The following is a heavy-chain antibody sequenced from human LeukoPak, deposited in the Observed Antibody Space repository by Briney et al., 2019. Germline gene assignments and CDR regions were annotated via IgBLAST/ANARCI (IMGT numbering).Heavy chain of an antibody. CDR2: IYYSGST. J-gene: IGHJ4*02. CDR1: GGSISSYY. V-gene: IGHV4-59*01. CDR3: ARTRIAVAGSFDY. Sequence: SETLSLTCTVSGGSISSYYWSWIRQPPGKGLEWIGYIYYSGSTNYNPSLKSRVTISVDTSKNQFFLKLSSVTAADTAVYYCARTRIAVAGSFDYWGQGTLVTVSS. D-gene: IGHD6-19*01.